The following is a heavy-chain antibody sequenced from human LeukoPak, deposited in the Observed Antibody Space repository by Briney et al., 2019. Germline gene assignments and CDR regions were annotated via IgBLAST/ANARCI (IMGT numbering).Heavy chain of an antibody. CDR1: SESFSGYF. CDR2: INYSGST. Sequence: SETLSLTCAIYSESFSGYFWSWIRQPPGKGLEWIGEINYSGSTNYNPSLKSRVTISVDTSKNQFSLKLSSVTAADTAVYYCATVRGDSARYCYYYYMDVWGKGTTVTVPS. D-gene: IGHD4-17*01. V-gene: IGHV4-34*01. CDR3: ATVRGDSARYCYYYYMDV. J-gene: IGHJ6*03.